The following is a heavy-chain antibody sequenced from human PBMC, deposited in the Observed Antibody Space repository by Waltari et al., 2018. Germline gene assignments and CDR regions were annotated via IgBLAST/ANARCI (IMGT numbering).Heavy chain of an antibody. CDR3: ARGGGGDWEWFDP. CDR1: GRSISSYY. J-gene: IGHJ5*02. CDR2: IYYTGST. D-gene: IGHD2-21*02. V-gene: IGHV4-59*01. Sequence: QVQLQESGPSLVKPSETLSLICSVSGRSISSYYWSWLRQPPGKGLDWIGYIYYTGSTNFNPSLKSRVTMSVDTSKNQFSLKLSSVTAADTAFYYCARGGGGDWEWFDPWGQGTLVTVSS.